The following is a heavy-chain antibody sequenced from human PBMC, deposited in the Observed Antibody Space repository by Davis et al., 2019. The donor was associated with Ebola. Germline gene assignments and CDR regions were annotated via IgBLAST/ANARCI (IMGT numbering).Heavy chain of an antibody. D-gene: IGHD5-24*01. CDR3: ARRRWLQSYWYFDL. CDR2: IKQDGSEK. V-gene: IGHV3-7*01. CDR1: GFSFSSYW. J-gene: IGHJ2*01. Sequence: GGSLRLSCAASGFSFSSYWMSWVRQAPGKGLEWVANIKQDGSEKYYVDSVKGRFTISRDNAKNPLYLQMNSLRAEDTAVYYCARRRWLQSYWYFDLWGRGTLVTVSS.